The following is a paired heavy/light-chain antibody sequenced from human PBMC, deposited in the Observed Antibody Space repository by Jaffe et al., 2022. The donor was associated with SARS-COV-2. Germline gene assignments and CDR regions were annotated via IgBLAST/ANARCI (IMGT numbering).Heavy chain of an antibody. J-gene: IGHJ6*02. V-gene: IGHV3-23*01. CDR1: GVTFSNYA. CDR2: ISNRGDIV. Sequence: EVQLLESGGGLVHPGGSLRLSCAVSGVTFSNYAMSWVRQAPGKGLEWVSIISNRGDIVYYADSVKGRFTISRDDLTNTLNLQMNGLRAEDTAVYFCAKSGYSTSGRPRTSGLDVWGQGTTVTVSS. D-gene: IGHD6-25*01. CDR3: AKSGYSTSGRPRTSGLDV.
Light chain of an antibody. V-gene: IGLV3-1*01. CDR3: QAWDSSTLYV. Sequence: SYELTQPPSVSVSPGQTATITCSGDKLGDKNSCWYQQKPGQSPVLVIYEDSKRPSGIPERFSGSNSGNTATLTISGTQAMDEADYYCQAWDSSTLYVFGPGTKVTVL. CDR2: EDS. J-gene: IGLJ1*01. CDR1: KLGDKN.